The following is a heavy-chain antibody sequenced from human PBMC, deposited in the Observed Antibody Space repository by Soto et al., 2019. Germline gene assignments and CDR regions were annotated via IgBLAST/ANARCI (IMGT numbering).Heavy chain of an antibody. CDR2: IYYTGST. CDR1: GGSISSSNW. Sequence: TSETLSLTFAVSGGSISSSNWWSWVRQPPGKGLEWIGEIYYTGSTTYNPSLKSRVTISIDRSKNQFSLKLSSVTAADTAVYYCARVPDYWGQGILVTVSS. V-gene: IGHV4-4*02. D-gene: IGHD2-2*01. CDR3: ARVPDY. J-gene: IGHJ4*02.